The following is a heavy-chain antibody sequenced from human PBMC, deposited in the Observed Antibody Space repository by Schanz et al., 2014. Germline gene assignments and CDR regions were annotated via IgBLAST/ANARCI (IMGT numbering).Heavy chain of an antibody. Sequence: QVQLVQSGAEVKKPGASVKVSCEASRYTFNTYGLNWVRQAPGQGLEWMGWISAYNGHTDYAQKLQGRVTVTTDTSTSTAYMELRNLRSDDTAVYYCARAKRFGDMDVWGQGTTVSVSS. CDR1: RYTFNTYG. CDR2: ISAYNGHT. CDR3: ARAKRFGDMDV. V-gene: IGHV1-18*01. J-gene: IGHJ6*02. D-gene: IGHD3-10*01.